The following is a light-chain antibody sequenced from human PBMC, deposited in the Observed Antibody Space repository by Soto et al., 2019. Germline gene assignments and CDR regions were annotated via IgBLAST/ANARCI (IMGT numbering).Light chain of an antibody. CDR3: SSYTSSSTA. Sequence: QSALTQPASVSGSPGQSITNSCTGTSSDVGGYKYVSWYQQHPGKAPKLIIYEVSSRPSGVSNRFSGSKSGNTASLTISGLQAEDEADYYCSSYTSSSTAFGGGTKLTVL. J-gene: IGLJ2*01. CDR1: SSDVGGYKY. CDR2: EVS. V-gene: IGLV2-14*01.